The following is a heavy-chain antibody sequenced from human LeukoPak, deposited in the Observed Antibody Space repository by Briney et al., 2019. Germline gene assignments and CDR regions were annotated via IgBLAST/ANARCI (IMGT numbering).Heavy chain of an antibody. Sequence: GGSLRLSCAASGFTFSNYWMSWVRQAPGKGLEWVANIKPDGSEKYYVDSVKGRFTISRDNVKNSLFLQMNSLRAEDTATYYCTRDFGSGVVVTAIVDWGQGTLVTVSS. D-gene: IGHD2-21*02. CDR1: GFTFSNYW. V-gene: IGHV3-7*03. CDR2: IKPDGSEK. J-gene: IGHJ4*02. CDR3: TRDFGSGVVVTAIVD.